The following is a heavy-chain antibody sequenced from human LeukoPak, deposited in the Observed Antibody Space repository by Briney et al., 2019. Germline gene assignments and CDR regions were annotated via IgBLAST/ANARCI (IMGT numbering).Heavy chain of an antibody. D-gene: IGHD3-3*01. Sequence: GGSLRLSCAASGFTFSSYSMNWVRQAPGKGLEWVSYISSSSSTIYYADSVKGRFTISRDNAENSLYLQMNSLRDEDTAVYYCARDRGYDFWSGYYGFDYWGQGTLVTVSS. CDR2: ISSSSSTI. CDR3: ARDRGYDFWSGYYGFDY. V-gene: IGHV3-48*02. J-gene: IGHJ4*02. CDR1: GFTFSSYS.